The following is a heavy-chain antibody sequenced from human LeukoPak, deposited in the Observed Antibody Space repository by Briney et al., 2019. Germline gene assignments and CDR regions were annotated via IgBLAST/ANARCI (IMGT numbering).Heavy chain of an antibody. Sequence: GGSLRLSCAASGFTFSSYSMNWVRQAPGKGLEWVSSISSSSSYIYYADSVKGRFTISRDNAKNSLYLQMNSLRAEDTAVYYCARGSTYYDSSGQVPFDYWGQGTLVTVSS. D-gene: IGHD3-22*01. CDR2: ISSSSSYI. V-gene: IGHV3-21*01. CDR3: ARGSTYYDSSGQVPFDY. CDR1: GFTFSSYS. J-gene: IGHJ4*02.